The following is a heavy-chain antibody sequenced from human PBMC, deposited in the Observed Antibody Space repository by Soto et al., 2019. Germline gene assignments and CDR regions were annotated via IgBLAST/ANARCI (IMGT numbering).Heavy chain of an antibody. D-gene: IGHD3-3*01. Sequence: PSETLSLTCTVYGGAISTYYCTWIRQTAGKGLEWIGRIYSSGSTKYNPALQSRVTMSLDTSNNQFSLRLTSVTAADTAVYYCARGQRFSDWFDPWGQGTLVTVSS. CDR2: IYSSGST. CDR3: ARGQRFSDWFDP. CDR1: GGAISTYY. J-gene: IGHJ5*02. V-gene: IGHV4-4*07.